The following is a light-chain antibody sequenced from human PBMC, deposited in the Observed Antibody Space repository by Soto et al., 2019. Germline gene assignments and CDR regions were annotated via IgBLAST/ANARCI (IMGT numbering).Light chain of an antibody. CDR1: QSVSDY. CDR2: DAS. J-gene: IGKJ5*01. CDR3: QQRSSWPPIT. Sequence: EIVLTQSPVTLSLSPGESATLFCRASQSVSDYLAWYQQKPGQAPRLLIYDASNRATGVPARFSGSGSCTEFTLTISSLEPEDFAVFYCQQRSSWPPITFGQGTRLEIK. V-gene: IGKV3-11*01.